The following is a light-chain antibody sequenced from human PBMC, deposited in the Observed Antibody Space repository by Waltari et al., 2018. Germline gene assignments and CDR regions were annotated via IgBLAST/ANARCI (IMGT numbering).Light chain of an antibody. CDR3: QTGGHGTWV. Sequence: QLVLTQSPSVSASLGASVKLTCTLSSGHSSNVIAWHQQQPGKGPRYLMKVNSDGSHSKGDEIPGRFSGSRSRPDPYLTISSLQSDDEADYYCQTGGHGTWVFGGGTKLTVL. V-gene: IGLV4-69*01. CDR1: SGHSSNV. CDR2: VNSDGSH. J-gene: IGLJ3*02.